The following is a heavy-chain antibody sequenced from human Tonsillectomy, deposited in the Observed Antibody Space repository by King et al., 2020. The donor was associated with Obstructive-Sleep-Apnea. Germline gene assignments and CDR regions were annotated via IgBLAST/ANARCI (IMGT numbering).Heavy chain of an antibody. CDR3: ATGEGEYHPYAAYDY. CDR1: GHSFSNYW. Sequence: QLVQSGAEVKKPGESLKISCKGSGHSFSNYWIAWVRQMPGKGLEWMGIIYPGDSDTRYSPSFQGQVTISADRSISTAYLQWSSLKASDTAMYYCATGEGEYHPYAAYDYWGQGTLVTVSS. J-gene: IGHJ4*02. CDR2: IYPGDSDT. D-gene: IGHD2-2*01. V-gene: IGHV5-51*01.